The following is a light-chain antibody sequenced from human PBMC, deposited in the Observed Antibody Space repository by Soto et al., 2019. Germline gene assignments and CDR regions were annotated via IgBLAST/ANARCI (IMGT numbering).Light chain of an antibody. V-gene: IGLV2-11*01. CDR1: SSDVGVYNY. CDR2: DVS. J-gene: IGLJ1*01. CDR3: CSYAGSYTFI. Sequence: LTQPRSVSGSPGQSVTISCTGTSSDVGVYNYVSWYQQYPGKAPKIMIYDVSKRPSGVPDRFSGSKSDNTASLTISGLQAEDEADYYCCSYAGSYTFIFGIGTKVTVL.